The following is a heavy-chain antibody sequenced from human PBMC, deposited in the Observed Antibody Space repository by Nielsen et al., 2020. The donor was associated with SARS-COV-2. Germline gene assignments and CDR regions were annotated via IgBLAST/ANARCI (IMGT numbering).Heavy chain of an antibody. Sequence: SETPSLTCAVYGGSFSGYYWSWIRQPPGKGLEWIGEINHSGSTNYNPSLKSRVTISVDTSKNQFSLKLSSVTAADTAVYYCARGTGVVRGVIIGPPFDYWGQGTLVTVSS. D-gene: IGHD3-10*01. CDR2: INHSGST. J-gene: IGHJ4*02. V-gene: IGHV4-34*01. CDR1: GGSFSGYY. CDR3: ARGTGVVRGVIIGPPFDY.